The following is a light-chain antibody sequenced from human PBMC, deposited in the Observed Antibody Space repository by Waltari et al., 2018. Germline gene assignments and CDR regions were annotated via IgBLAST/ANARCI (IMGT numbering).Light chain of an antibody. V-gene: IGKV3-11*01. CDR3: QQRSSWPFT. J-gene: IGKJ3*01. CDR2: EAS. CDR1: QSVAPY. Sequence: EIVLTQSPATLSLSPGERATLSCRASQSVAPYLAWYQQKPGQAPRLLINEASDRATGIPARFSGSGSGTDFTLTISTLEPEDFAVYYCQQRSSWPFTFGPGTKVDIK.